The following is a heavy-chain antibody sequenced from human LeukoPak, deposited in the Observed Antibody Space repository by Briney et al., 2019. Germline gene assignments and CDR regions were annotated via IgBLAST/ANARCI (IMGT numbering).Heavy chain of an antibody. CDR1: GFTFSSYG. Sequence: GGSLRLSCAASGFTFSSYGMHWVRQAPGKGLEGVAVISYDGSNKYYADSVKGRFTISRDNSKNTLYLQMNSLRAEDTAVYYCAKDRDSSGYYPYDYWAREPWSPSPQ. J-gene: IGHJ4*02. V-gene: IGHV3-30*18. CDR3: AKDRDSSGYYPYDY. D-gene: IGHD3-22*01. CDR2: ISYDGSNK.